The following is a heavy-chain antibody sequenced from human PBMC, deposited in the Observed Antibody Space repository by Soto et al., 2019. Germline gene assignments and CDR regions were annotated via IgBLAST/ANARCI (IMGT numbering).Heavy chain of an antibody. V-gene: IGHV4-30-4*01. Sequence: SQTLSLTYSVSDDSISSGDHYWTWIRQPPGNGLEWIGYIHSSGSTYYNPSLNSRVSISLDTSKNQFSLRLSSVTAADTALYYCARDAAYSGSYRYNFDSWGQGSLVPVSS. CDR3: ARDAAYSGSYRYNFDS. D-gene: IGHD1-26*01. CDR2: IHSSGST. CDR1: DDSISSGDHY. J-gene: IGHJ4*02.